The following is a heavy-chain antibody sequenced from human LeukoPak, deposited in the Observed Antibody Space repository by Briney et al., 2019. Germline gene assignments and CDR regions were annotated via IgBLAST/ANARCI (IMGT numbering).Heavy chain of an antibody. D-gene: IGHD3-9*01. V-gene: IGHV3-30-3*01. Sequence: GRSLRLSCAASGFTFSSYAMHWVRQARGKGLEWVAVTSYDGSNKYYADSVKGRFTISRDNSKNTLYLQMNSLRAEDTAVYYCARGGLRYFDWLFYFDYWGQGTLVTVSS. CDR2: TSYDGSNK. CDR1: GFTFSSYA. CDR3: ARGGLRYFDWLFYFDY. J-gene: IGHJ4*02.